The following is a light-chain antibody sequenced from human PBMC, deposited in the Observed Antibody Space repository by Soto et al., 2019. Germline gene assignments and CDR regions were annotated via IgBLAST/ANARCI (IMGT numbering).Light chain of an antibody. J-gene: IGKJ2*02. CDR3: QQYGSAPGT. CDR2: GAS. Sequence: EIVLTQSPGTLSLSPGERATLSCRASQSVSRNFLAWYQQKPGQAPKLLIFGASSRATGIPDRFSGSGSGTDFTLTMSRLEPEDVALYSCQQYGSAPGTFGQGTKLEIK. CDR1: QSVSRNF. V-gene: IGKV3-20*01.